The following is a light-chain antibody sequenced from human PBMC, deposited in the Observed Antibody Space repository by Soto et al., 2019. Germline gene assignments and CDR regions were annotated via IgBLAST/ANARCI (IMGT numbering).Light chain of an antibody. CDR1: SSDVGGYDF. J-gene: IGLJ2*01. CDR2: DVS. CDR3: SSYSNKRIPVV. V-gene: IGLV2-14*01. Sequence: QSALTQPASVSGSPGQSITISCTGTSSDVGGYDFVSWYQQHPGKAPKLMIYDVSNRPSGVSNRFSASKSGNTASLTISGLQAEDEADYYCSSYSNKRIPVVFGGGTKLTVL.